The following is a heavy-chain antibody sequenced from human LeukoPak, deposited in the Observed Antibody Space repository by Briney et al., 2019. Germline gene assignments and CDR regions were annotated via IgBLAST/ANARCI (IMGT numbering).Heavy chain of an antibody. D-gene: IGHD3-22*01. V-gene: IGHV1-46*01. J-gene: IGHJ3*02. CDR1: GYTFTSYY. CDR2: INPSGGST. CDR3: ARTHHPYYYDSSGYYESGAFDI. Sequence: ASVKVSCKASGYTFTSYYMHWVRQAPGQGLEWMGIINPSGGSTSYAQKSQGRVTMTRDTSTSTVYMGLSSLRSEDTAVYYCARTHHPYYYDSSGYYESGAFDIWGQGTMVTVSS.